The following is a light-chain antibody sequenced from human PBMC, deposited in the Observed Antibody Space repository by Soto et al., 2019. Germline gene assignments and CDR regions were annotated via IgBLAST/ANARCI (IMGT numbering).Light chain of an antibody. J-gene: IGKJ1*01. V-gene: IGKV2-30*01. Sequence: EVVVSQSPRSPPLTPGQPTSISCSSIQSLLKTDGITYLNWFHQRPGQSPRRLINRVSRRDSGVPDRFSGSGSGTDFTLKISRVEAEDVGVSYCMQGTSWPWTFGQGTKVDIK. CDR3: MQGTSWPWT. CDR1: QSLLKTDGITY. CDR2: RVS.